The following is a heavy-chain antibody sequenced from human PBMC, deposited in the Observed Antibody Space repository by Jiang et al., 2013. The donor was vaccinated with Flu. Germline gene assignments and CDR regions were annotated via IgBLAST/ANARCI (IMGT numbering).Heavy chain of an antibody. CDR3: TTDPRF. J-gene: IGHJ3*01. CDR2: IKSERDGGTI. CDR1: GFHFSTTW. Sequence: GEGLVQPGGPVRLSCAASGFHFSTTWMSWVRQAPGKGPEWVARIKSERDGGTIDYIAPVKGRFTISRDDSEDTVFLQMNSLKLEDTGIYYCTTDPRFWGQGTAVTVSS. V-gene: IGHV3-15*01.